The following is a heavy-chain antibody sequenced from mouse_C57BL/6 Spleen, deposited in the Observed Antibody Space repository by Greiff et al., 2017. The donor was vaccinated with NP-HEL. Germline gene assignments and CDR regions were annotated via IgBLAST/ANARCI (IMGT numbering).Heavy chain of an antibody. CDR2: IDPANGNT. D-gene: IGHD2-4*01. CDR1: GFNIKNTY. V-gene: IGHV14-3*01. J-gene: IGHJ4*01. Sequence: EVQLQQSVAELVRPGASVKLSCTASGFNIKNTYMHWVKQRPEQGLEWIGRIDPANGNTKYAPKFQGKATITADTSSNTAYLQLSSLSSEDTAIYYCARSWDYYDYDGYAMDYWGQGTSVTVSS. CDR3: ARSWDYYDYDGYAMDY.